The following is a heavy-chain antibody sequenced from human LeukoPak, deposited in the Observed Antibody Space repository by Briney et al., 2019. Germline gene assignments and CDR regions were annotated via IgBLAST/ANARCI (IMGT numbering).Heavy chain of an antibody. J-gene: IGHJ4*02. CDR3: ARNPRPSYDSSDYYYPGDY. CDR2: INPSGGIT. D-gene: IGHD3-22*01. CDR1: GYTFTSYY. V-gene: IGHV1-46*01. Sequence: GASVKVPCKASGYTFTSYYMHWVRQAPGQELEWMAIINPSGGITRYAQKFQGRVTMTGDTSTSTVYMELSSLRSEDTAVYDCARNPRPSYDSSDYYYPGDYWGQGTLVTVSS.